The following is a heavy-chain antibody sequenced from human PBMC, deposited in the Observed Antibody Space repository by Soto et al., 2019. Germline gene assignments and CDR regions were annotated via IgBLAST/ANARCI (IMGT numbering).Heavy chain of an antibody. CDR2: ISYDGSNK. J-gene: IGHJ4*02. CDR3: ARYFGPRGIVLKGDY. D-gene: IGHD2-8*01. V-gene: IGHV3-30-3*01. CDR1: GFTFSSYA. Sequence: HPGGSLRLSCAASGFTFSSYAMHWVRQAPGKGLEWVAVISYDGSNKYYADSVKGRFTISRDNSKNTLYLQMNSLRAEDTAVYYCARYFGPRGIVLKGDYWGQGTLVTVSS.